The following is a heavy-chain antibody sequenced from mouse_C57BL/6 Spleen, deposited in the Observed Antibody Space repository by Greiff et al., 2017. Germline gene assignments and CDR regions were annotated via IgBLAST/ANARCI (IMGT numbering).Heavy chain of an antibody. Sequence: PVQQSGAELVRPGASVTLSCKASGYTFTDYEMHWVKQTPVHGLEWIGAIDPETGGTAYNQKFKGKAILTADKSSSTAYMELRSLTSEDSAVYYCTRSWDGGYFDVWGTGTTVTVSS. CDR3: TRSWDGGYFDV. V-gene: IGHV1-15*01. D-gene: IGHD4-1*01. CDR1: GYTFTDYE. CDR2: IDPETGGT. J-gene: IGHJ1*03.